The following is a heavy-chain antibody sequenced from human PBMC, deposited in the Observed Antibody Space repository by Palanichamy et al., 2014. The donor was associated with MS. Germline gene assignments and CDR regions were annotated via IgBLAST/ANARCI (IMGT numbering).Heavy chain of an antibody. J-gene: IGHJ4*02. CDR1: GGSISSSSYY. CDR2: IYYSGST. Sequence: QLQLQESGPGLVKPSETLSLTCTVSGGSISSSSYYWGWIRLPPGKGLEWIGSIYYSGSTYYNPSLKSRVTISVDTSKNQFSLKLSSVTAADTAVYYCARVPRYYYGSGSSQVDYWGQGTLVTVSS. D-gene: IGHD3-10*01. CDR3: ARVPRYYYGSGSSQVDY. V-gene: IGHV4-39*07.